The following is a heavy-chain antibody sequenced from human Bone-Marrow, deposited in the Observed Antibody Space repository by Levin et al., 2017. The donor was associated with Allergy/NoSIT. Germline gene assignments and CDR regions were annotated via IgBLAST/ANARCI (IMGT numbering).Heavy chain of an antibody. CDR2: IIPIFGTA. V-gene: IGHV1-69*01. CDR1: GGTFSSYA. D-gene: IGHD6-13*01. CDR3: ARVRHGRAAASIIYYYGMDV. J-gene: IGHJ6*02. Sequence: PGESLKISCKASGGTFSSYAISWVRQAPGQGLEWMGGIIPIFGTANYAQKFQGRVTITADESTSTAYMELGSLRAEDTAVYYCARVRHGRAAASIIYYYGMDVWGQGTTVTVSS.